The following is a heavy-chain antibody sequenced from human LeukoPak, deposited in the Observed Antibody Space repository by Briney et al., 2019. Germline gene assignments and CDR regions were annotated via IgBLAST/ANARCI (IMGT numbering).Heavy chain of an antibody. CDR1: GGSISSYY. J-gene: IGHJ4*02. Sequence: SETLSLTCTVSGGSISSYYWSWVRQPPGKGLEWIGYIYNSGSTKYNPSLKSRVTVSVDTSKNQFSLKLSSVTAADTAVYYCARARPDTAMAVDYWGQGTLVTVSS. V-gene: IGHV4-59*01. CDR2: IYNSGST. CDR3: ARARPDTAMAVDY. D-gene: IGHD5-18*01.